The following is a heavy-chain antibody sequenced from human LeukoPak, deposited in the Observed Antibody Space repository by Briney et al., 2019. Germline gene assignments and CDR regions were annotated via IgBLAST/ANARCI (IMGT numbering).Heavy chain of an antibody. D-gene: IGHD3-16*01. CDR3: ARDGRGAHTWGSYYCDH. Sequence: SETLSLTCTVSGDSFSSYHWSWLRQPPGKGLEWIGYISSSGSTSYNPSLKSRLTISVDTSENQFSLRLSSVTAADTAVYYCARDGRGAHTWGSYYCDHWGQGTLVSVSS. V-gene: IGHV4-59*01. J-gene: IGHJ4*02. CDR1: GDSFSSYH. CDR2: ISSSGST.